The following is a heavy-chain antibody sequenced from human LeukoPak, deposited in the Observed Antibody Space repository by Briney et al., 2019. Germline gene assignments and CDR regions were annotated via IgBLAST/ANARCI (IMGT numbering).Heavy chain of an antibody. J-gene: IGHJ3*02. V-gene: IGHV3-23*01. CDR1: GFTFSSYA. CDR2: ISGSGGST. Sequence: GGSLRLSCAASGFTFSSYAMSWVRQAPGKGLEWVSAISGSGGSTYYADSVKGRFTISRDNSKNTLYLQMNSLRAEDTAVYYCASAVGATRAFDIWGQGTMVTVSS. D-gene: IGHD1-26*01. CDR3: ASAVGATRAFDI.